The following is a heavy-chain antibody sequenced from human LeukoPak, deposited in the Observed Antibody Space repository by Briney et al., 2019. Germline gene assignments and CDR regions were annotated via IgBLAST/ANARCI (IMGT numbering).Heavy chain of an antibody. V-gene: IGHV1-18*01. Sequence: GASVKVSCTASGYTFTSYGISWVRQAPGQGLEWMGWISAYNGNTNYAQKLQGRVTMTTDTSTSTAYMELRSLRSDDTAVYYCAREKNLPYYDYVWGSRALDYWGQGTLVTVSS. CDR3: AREKNLPYYDYVWGSRALDY. D-gene: IGHD3-16*01. CDR1: GYTFTSYG. J-gene: IGHJ4*02. CDR2: ISAYNGNT.